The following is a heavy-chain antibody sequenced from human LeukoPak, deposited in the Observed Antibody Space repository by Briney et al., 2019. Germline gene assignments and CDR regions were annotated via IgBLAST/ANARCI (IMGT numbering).Heavy chain of an antibody. V-gene: IGHV3-53*01. Sequence: PGGSLRLSCAASGFTFSGFAMHWVRQAPGKGLECVSFLYTGGDTYYADSVKGRFTISRDNSKNTLYLQMNSLRAEDTAVYYCARGPGSRGIFDYWGQGTLVTVSS. CDR3: ARGPGSRGIFDY. CDR1: GFTFSGFA. CDR2: LYTGGDT. J-gene: IGHJ4*02. D-gene: IGHD3-10*01.